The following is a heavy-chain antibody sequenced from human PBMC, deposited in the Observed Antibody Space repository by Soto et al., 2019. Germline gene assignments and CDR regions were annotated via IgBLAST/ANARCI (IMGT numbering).Heavy chain of an antibody. CDR3: ARYYDFWSGFDAFDI. J-gene: IGHJ3*02. V-gene: IGHV3-21*01. Sequence: GGSLRLSCAASGFTFSSYSMNWVRQAPGKGLEWVSSISSSSSYIYYADSVKGRFTISRDNAKNSLYLQMNSLRAEDTAFYYCARYYDFWSGFDAFDIWGQGTMVTVSS. D-gene: IGHD3-3*01. CDR1: GFTFSSYS. CDR2: ISSSSSYI.